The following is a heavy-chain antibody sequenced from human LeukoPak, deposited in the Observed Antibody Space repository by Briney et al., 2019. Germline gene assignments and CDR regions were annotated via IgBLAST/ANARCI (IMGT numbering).Heavy chain of an antibody. Sequence: SETLSLTCAVYGGSFSGYYWSWIRQPPGKGLEWIGEINHSGSTNYNPSLKSRVTISVDTSKNQFSLKLSSVTAADTAVYYCARRRVRGVIIRNWFDPWGQGTLVTVSS. J-gene: IGHJ5*02. CDR2: INHSGST. D-gene: IGHD3-10*01. V-gene: IGHV4-34*01. CDR3: ARRRVRGVIIRNWFDP. CDR1: GGSFSGYY.